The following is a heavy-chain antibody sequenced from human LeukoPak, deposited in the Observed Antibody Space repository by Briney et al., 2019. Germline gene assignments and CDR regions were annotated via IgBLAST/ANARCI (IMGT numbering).Heavy chain of an antibody. CDR3: TRHSGDGYNRGVDY. D-gene: IGHD5-24*01. V-gene: IGHV3-73*01. CDR2: IRSKANSYAT. Sequence: GGSLRLSCAASGFTFSGSARHWVRQASGKGLEWVGRIRSKANSYATAYAASVKGRFTISRDDSKNTAYLQMNSLKTEDTAVYYCTRHSGDGYNRGVDYWGQGTLVTVSS. CDR1: GFTFSGSA. J-gene: IGHJ4*02.